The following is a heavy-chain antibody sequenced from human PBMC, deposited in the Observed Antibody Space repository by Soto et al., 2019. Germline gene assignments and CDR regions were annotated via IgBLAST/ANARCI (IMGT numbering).Heavy chain of an antibody. D-gene: IGHD6-19*01. CDR1: GYTFASYG. Sequence: GASVKVSCKASGYTFASYGISWGRQAPGQGLEWMGWISAYNGNTNYAQKLQGRVTMTTDTSTSTAYMELRSLRSDDTAVYYCARVIAVAGTYYYYYMDVWGKGTTVTVSS. J-gene: IGHJ6*03. V-gene: IGHV1-18*01. CDR3: ARVIAVAGTYYYYYMDV. CDR2: ISAYNGNT.